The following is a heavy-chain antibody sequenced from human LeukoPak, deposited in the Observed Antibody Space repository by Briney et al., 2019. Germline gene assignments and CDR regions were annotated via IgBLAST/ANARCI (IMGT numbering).Heavy chain of an antibody. Sequence: SETLSLTCAVYGGSFSGYYWSWIRQPPGEGLEWIGEINHSGSTNYNPSLKSRVTISVDTSKNQFSLKLSSVTAADTAVYYCASDNWSGYFDYWGQGTLVTVSS. CDR1: GGSFSGYY. D-gene: IGHD3-3*01. J-gene: IGHJ4*02. CDR3: ASDNWSGYFDY. V-gene: IGHV4-34*01. CDR2: INHSGST.